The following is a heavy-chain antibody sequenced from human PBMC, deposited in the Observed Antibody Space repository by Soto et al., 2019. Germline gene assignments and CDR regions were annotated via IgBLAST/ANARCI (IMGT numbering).Heavy chain of an antibody. D-gene: IGHD3-16*01. CDR3: AHAFGGTSWPNDAFDV. CDR1: GFSFSADGVG. J-gene: IGHJ3*01. V-gene: IGHV2-5*02. CDR2: IYWDDDT. Sequence: QITLKESGPTLVKPTQTLTLTCIFSGFSFSADGVGVGWIRQPPGKALEWLALIYWDDDTRYRPSLKSRLTITKDSHKNPVVLTMPNMDPLDTATYYCAHAFGGTSWPNDAFDVWGQGTVVTVSS.